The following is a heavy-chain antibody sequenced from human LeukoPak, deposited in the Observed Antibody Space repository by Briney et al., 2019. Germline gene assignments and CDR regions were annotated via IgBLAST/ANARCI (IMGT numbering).Heavy chain of an antibody. CDR3: ARCKGGWSDHSYGMDV. D-gene: IGHD6-19*01. CDR1: GFTLRVNY. Sequence: GGSLRLSCVASGFTLRVNYMTWIRQTPGRGLEWVSVIYSDGSTKYADAAKGRFTISRDNSKSMVYLQMDRLRAEDTAVYYCARCKGGWSDHSYGMDVWGQGTTVTVS. V-gene: IGHV3-53*01. CDR2: IYSDGST. J-gene: IGHJ6*02.